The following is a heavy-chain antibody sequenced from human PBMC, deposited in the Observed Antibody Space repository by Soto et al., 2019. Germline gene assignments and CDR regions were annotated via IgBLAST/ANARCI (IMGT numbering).Heavy chain of an antibody. Sequence: GGSLRLSCAASGFTFSSYAMSWVRQAPGKGLEWVSAISGSGGSTYYADSVKGRFTISRDNSKNTLYLQMNSLRAEDTAVYYCAKDGRYSSGWFYDAFDIWGQGTMVTVSS. CDR1: GFTFSSYA. J-gene: IGHJ3*02. D-gene: IGHD6-19*01. V-gene: IGHV3-23*01. CDR3: AKDGRYSSGWFYDAFDI. CDR2: ISGSGGST.